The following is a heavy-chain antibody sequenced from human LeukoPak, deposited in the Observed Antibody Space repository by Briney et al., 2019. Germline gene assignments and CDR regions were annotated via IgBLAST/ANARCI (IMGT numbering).Heavy chain of an antibody. J-gene: IGHJ5*02. CDR3: ARGRKQWLVKGGWFDP. CDR1: GGSFSGYY. CDR2: INHSGST. D-gene: IGHD6-19*01. Sequence: SETLSLTCAVYGGSFSGYYWSWIRQPPGRGLEWIGEINHSGSTNYNPSLKSRVPISVDTSKNQFSLKLSSVTAADTAVYYCARGRKQWLVKGGWFDPWGQGTLVTVSS. V-gene: IGHV4-34*01.